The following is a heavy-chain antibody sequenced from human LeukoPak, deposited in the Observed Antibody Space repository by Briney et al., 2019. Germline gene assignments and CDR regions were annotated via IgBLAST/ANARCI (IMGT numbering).Heavy chain of an antibody. J-gene: IGHJ3*02. CDR1: EFTFRSYA. D-gene: IGHD2-8*02. V-gene: IGHV3-23*01. CDR2: ISGSGGST. Sequence: GGSLRLSCAASEFTFRSYAMSWVRQAPGKGLEWVSHISGSGGSTYYADSVKGRFTISRDNSRNTLYLQMNSLRAEDTAVYYCAEAGGYPDAFDIWGQGTMVTVSS. CDR3: AEAGGYPDAFDI.